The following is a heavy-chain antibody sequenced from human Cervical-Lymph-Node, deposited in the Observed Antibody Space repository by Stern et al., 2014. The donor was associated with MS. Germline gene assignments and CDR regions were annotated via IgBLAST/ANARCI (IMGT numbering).Heavy chain of an antibody. V-gene: IGHV1-46*01. D-gene: IGHD4-11*01. Sequence: VQLVQSGSGVKKPGASVKVSCKALGYTFTRDYLHWVRQAPGQGLEWMGMINPNSGSTSYAQKFQGRVTMTRDTSTSTVYMELSSLRSEDTAMYYCARTYSNYDQFDYWGQGTLVTVSS. CDR2: INPNSGST. CDR3: ARTYSNYDQFDY. CDR1: GYTFTRDY. J-gene: IGHJ4*02.